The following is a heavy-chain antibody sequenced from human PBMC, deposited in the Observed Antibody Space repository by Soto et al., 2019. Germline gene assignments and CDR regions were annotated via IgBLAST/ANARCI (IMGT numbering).Heavy chain of an antibody. CDR3: AGSLYYDFWSGYVLDY. D-gene: IGHD3-3*01. CDR1: GYTFTSYA. Sequence: ASVKVSCKASGYTFTSYAMHWVRQAPGQRLEWMGWINAGNGNTKYSQKFQGRVTITRDTSASTAYMELSSLRSEDTAVYYCAGSLYYDFWSGYVLDYWGQGTLVTVSS. CDR2: INAGNGNT. V-gene: IGHV1-3*01. J-gene: IGHJ4*02.